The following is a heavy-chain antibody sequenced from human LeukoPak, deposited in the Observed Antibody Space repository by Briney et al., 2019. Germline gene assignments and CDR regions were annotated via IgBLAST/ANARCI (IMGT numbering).Heavy chain of an antibody. CDR2: ISYDGSNK. D-gene: IGHD3-22*01. J-gene: IGHJ4*02. CDR3: ARDPRDSSGFDY. Sequence: GGSLRLSCAASGFTFSSYGMHWVRQAPGKGLEWVAVISYDGSNKYCADSVKGRFTISRDNAKNTLYLQMNSLRAEDTAVYYCARDPRDSSGFDYWGQGTLVTVSS. V-gene: IGHV3-30*03. CDR1: GFTFSSYG.